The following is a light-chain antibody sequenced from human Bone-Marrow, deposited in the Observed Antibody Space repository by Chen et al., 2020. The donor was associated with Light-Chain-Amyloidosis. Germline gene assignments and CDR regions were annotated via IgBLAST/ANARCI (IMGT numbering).Light chain of an antibody. J-gene: IGLJ3*02. CDR2: DDS. CDR1: NIGSTS. V-gene: IGLV3-21*02. CDR3: QVWDRSSDRPV. Sequence: SYVLTQPSSVSVALGQTATIACGGNNIGSTSVHWYQQTPGQAPLLVVYDDSDRPSGIPERLSGSNSGNTATLTSSRVEAGDEADYYCQVWDRSSDRPVFGGGTKLTVL.